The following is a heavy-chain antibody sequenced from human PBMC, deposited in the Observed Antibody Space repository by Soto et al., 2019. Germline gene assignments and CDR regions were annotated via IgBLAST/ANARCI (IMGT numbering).Heavy chain of an antibody. J-gene: IGHJ4*02. CDR1: GFTFSSYG. D-gene: IGHD5-18*01. V-gene: IGHV3-33*01. Sequence: QVQLVESGGGVVQPGRSLRLSCAASGFTFSSYGMHWVRQAPGKGLEWVAVIWYDGSNKYYADSVKGRFTISRDNSKNTLYLQMNSLRAEATAVYYCAFGRGYSYGLGYWGQGTLVTVSS. CDR2: IWYDGSNK. CDR3: AFGRGYSYGLGY.